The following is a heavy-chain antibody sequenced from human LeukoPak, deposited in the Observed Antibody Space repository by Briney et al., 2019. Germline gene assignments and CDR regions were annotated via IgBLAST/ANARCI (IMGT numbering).Heavy chain of an antibody. Sequence: RTSETLSLTCTVSGGSISNKYWSWIRQPPGKGLEWIGYIYYSGSTNYNPSLKSRVTISVDTSKNQFSLKLSSVTAADTAVYYCARVLWFGELPPEYYFDYWGQGTLVTVSS. J-gene: IGHJ4*02. D-gene: IGHD3-10*01. CDR1: GGSISNKY. CDR3: ARVLWFGELPPEYYFDY. CDR2: IYYSGST. V-gene: IGHV4-59*01.